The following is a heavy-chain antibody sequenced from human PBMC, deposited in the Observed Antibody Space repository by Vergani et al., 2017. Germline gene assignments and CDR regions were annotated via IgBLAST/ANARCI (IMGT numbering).Heavy chain of an antibody. CDR2: INPNSGGT. CDR1: GYTFTGYY. D-gene: IGHD3-22*01. Sequence: QVQLVQSGAEVKKPGASVKVSCKASGYTFTGYYMHWVRQAPGQGLEWMGWINPNSGGTNYAQKFQGRVTITADKSTSTAYMELSSLRSEDTAVYYCARARSDGYYDSSGYYYDAFDIWGQGTMVTVSS. CDR3: ARARSDGYYDSSGYYYDAFDI. V-gene: IGHV1-2*02. J-gene: IGHJ3*02.